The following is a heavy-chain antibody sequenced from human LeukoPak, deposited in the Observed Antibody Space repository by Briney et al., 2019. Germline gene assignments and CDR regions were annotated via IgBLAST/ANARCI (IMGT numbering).Heavy chain of an antibody. J-gene: IGHJ5*02. D-gene: IGHD4-11*01. V-gene: IGHV4-59*01. CDR1: GGSISSSY. Sequence: PSETLSLTCTVSGGSISSSYWSWIRQPPGKGLEWIGYIYDSGNTNSNPSLKSRVTIAVDMSKSQFSLKLSSVTAADTAVYYCAREGGPYSNYVYWFDPWGQGTLVTVSS. CDR2: IYDSGNT. CDR3: AREGGPYSNYVYWFDP.